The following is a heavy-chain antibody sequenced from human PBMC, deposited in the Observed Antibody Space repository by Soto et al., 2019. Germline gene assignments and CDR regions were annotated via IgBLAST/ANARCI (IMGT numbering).Heavy chain of an antibody. CDR2: IYSGGST. J-gene: IGHJ4*02. CDR3: ARDRCVSTNCYYDY. D-gene: IGHD2-2*01. V-gene: IGHV3-53*01. Sequence: PGGSLILSCAASGFTVSSNYMSWVRQAPGKGLEWISVIYSGGSTYYADSVKGRFTLSRDNSKNTLYLQMNSLRAEDTAVYYCARDRCVSTNCYYDYWGQGILVTVSS. CDR1: GFTVSSNY.